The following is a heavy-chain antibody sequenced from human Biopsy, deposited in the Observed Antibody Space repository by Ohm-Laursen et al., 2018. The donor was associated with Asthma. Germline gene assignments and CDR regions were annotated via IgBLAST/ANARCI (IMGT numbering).Heavy chain of an antibody. CDR1: GGSFSGHY. Sequence: ETLSLTCAVYGGSFSGHYWSWIRQPPGKGLEWIGEINHSGSTNYNPSLKSRVTISVDTSKNQSSLKLSSVTAADTAVYYCARAGQCSSTSCYNPSWFDPWGQGTMVTVSS. V-gene: IGHV4-34*01. CDR3: ARAGQCSSTSCYNPSWFDP. D-gene: IGHD2-2*01. J-gene: IGHJ5*02. CDR2: INHSGST.